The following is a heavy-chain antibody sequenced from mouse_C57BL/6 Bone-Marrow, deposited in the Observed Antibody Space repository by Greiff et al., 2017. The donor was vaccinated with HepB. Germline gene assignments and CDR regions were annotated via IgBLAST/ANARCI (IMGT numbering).Heavy chain of an antibody. CDR2: ISSGGSYT. CDR1: GFTFSSYG. CDR3: ARRGVVAPYFDY. V-gene: IGHV5-6*01. D-gene: IGHD1-1*01. J-gene: IGHJ2*01. Sequence: EVQGVESGGDLVKPGGSLKLSCAASGFTFSSYGMSWVRQTPDKRLEWVATISSGGSYTYYPDSVKGRFTISRDNAKNTLYLQMSRLKSEDTAMYYCARRGVVAPYFDYWGKGTTLTVSS.